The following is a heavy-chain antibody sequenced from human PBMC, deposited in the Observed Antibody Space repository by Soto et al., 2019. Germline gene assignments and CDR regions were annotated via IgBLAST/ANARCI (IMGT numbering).Heavy chain of an antibody. CDR2: ISCSGGNA. Sequence: PGGSLRLSCAASGFTFSSYAMSWVRQAPGKGLEWVSAISCSGGNAYYADSVKGRFTISRDKSMNTLYLQMSSLRAEDTAVYYCAKDMVGGTGHDSWGQGTLVTVSS. V-gene: IGHV3-23*01. CDR3: AKDMVGGTGHDS. D-gene: IGHD1-26*01. J-gene: IGHJ4*02. CDR1: GFTFSSYA.